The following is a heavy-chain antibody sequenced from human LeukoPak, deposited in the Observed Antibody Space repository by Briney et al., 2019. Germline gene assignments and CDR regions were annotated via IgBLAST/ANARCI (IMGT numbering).Heavy chain of an antibody. D-gene: IGHD1-26*01. V-gene: IGHV5-51*01. CDR1: GYSFTNYW. J-gene: IGHJ4*02. CDR3: ARHRGRYSDY. Sequence: GESLKISCKGSGYSFTNYWIGWVRQTPGQGLEWMGIIYPGDSDTRYSPSVQGQVTISADKSISTAYLQWSSLKASDTAMYYCARHRGRYSDYWGQGTLVTVSS. CDR2: IYPGDSDT.